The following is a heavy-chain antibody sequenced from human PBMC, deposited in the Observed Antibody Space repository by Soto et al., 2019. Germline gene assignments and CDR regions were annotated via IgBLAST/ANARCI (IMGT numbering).Heavy chain of an antibody. Sequence: SETLSLTCSVSGDSISNSRFYWACIRQPPGEGLEWIGSIYHTGNAYYNPSLKSRVTISVDTSKNQFSLKLTSVTAADAALYYCARDFFDSSDYNTHWFDPWGQGTLVTVSS. CDR1: GDSISNSRFY. V-gene: IGHV4-39*01. CDR3: ARDFFDSSDYNTHWFDP. J-gene: IGHJ5*02. D-gene: IGHD3-22*01. CDR2: IYHTGNA.